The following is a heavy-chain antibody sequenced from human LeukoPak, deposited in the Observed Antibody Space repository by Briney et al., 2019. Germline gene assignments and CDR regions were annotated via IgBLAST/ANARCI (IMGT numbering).Heavy chain of an antibody. CDR2: ISYSGRST. V-gene: IGHV3-23*01. CDR3: AKSWEFQLSFFDS. Sequence: GGTLRLSCAASGFTFTGYGMSWVRQAPGKGLEWLSTISYSGRSTYYADSVKGRFTISRDNSMDPLYLQMNSLRAEDTAVYYCAKSWEFQLSFFDSWGQGTLVTVSS. CDR1: GFTFTGYG. D-gene: IGHD3-10*01. J-gene: IGHJ4*02.